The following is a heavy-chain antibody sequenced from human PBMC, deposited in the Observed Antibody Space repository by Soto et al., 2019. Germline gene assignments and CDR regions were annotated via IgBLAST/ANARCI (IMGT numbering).Heavy chain of an antibody. J-gene: IGHJ4*02. V-gene: IGHV3-21*01. CDR1: GFTFSTYS. D-gene: IGHD6-19*01. CDR2: ISSSSTYI. CDR3: LIAVAGSFAPDY. Sequence: GGSLRLCCAASGFTFSTYSMNWVRQAPGKGLEWVSYISSSSTYIYYADSVKGRFTISRDDAKNSLYLQMNSLRGEDTAVYYCLIAVAGSFAPDYWGQGTLVTVSS.